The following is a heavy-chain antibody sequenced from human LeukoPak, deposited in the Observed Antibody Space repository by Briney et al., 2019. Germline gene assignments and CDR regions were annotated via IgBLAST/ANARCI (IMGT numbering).Heavy chain of an antibody. CDR1: GGSISSSSYY. Sequence: SETLSLTCTVSGGSISSSSYYWGWIRQPPGKGLEWIGSIYYSGSTYYNPSLKSRVTISVDTSKNQFSLKLSSVTAADTAVYYCARRHYGSGSAFDIWGQGTMVTVSS. J-gene: IGHJ3*02. V-gene: IGHV4-39*01. D-gene: IGHD3-10*01. CDR2: IYYSGST. CDR3: ARRHYGSGSAFDI.